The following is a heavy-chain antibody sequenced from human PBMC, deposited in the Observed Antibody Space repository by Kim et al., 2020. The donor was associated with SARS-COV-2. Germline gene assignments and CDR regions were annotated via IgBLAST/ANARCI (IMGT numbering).Heavy chain of an antibody. Sequence: SETLSLTCTVSGGSVNNNNYYWGRIRQPPGKGLEWIGSIYSSGSIYYNPSLQSRVTMSVDTSENQFSLKLSSVTAADTAVYYCARGEQLILYYFDYWGQGTLVTVSS. CDR1: GGSVNNNNYY. V-gene: IGHV4-39*01. J-gene: IGHJ4*02. CDR2: IYSSGSI. CDR3: ARGEQLILYYFDY. D-gene: IGHD2-15*01.